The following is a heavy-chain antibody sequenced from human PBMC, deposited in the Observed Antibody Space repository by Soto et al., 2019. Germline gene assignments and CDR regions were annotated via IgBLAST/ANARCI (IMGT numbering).Heavy chain of an antibody. D-gene: IGHD4-17*01. J-gene: IGHJ5*02. V-gene: IGHV1-69*02. CDR2: IIPILGIA. Sequence: GASVKVSCKASGGTFSSYTISWVRQAPGQGLEWMGRIIPILGIANYAQKFQGRVTITADKSTSTAYMELSSLRSEDTAVYYCARVGPDYGDYDNWFDPWGQGTLVTVSS. CDR3: ARVGPDYGDYDNWFDP. CDR1: GGTFSSYT.